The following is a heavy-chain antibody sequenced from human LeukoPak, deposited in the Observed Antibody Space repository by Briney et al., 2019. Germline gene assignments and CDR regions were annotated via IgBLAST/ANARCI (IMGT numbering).Heavy chain of an antibody. Sequence: TLSLTCTVSGGSISSGGYYWSWIRQPPGKGLEWIGYIYHSGSTYYNPSLKSRVTISVDTSKNQFSLKLSSVTAADTAVYYCARNGIVVVPAARYYYYYMDVWGKGTTVTVSS. CDR1: GGSISSGGYY. D-gene: IGHD2-2*01. J-gene: IGHJ6*03. CDR2: IYHSGST. V-gene: IGHV4-30-2*02. CDR3: ARNGIVVVPAARYYYYYMDV.